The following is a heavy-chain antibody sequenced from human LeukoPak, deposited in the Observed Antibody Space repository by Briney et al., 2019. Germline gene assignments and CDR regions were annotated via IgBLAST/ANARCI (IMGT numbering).Heavy chain of an antibody. V-gene: IGHV4-4*07. CDR2: IYTSGST. J-gene: IGHJ5*02. Sequence: KPSETLSLTCTVSGGSISTYYWSWIRQPAGKGLEWIGRIYTSGSTNHNPSLKSRVTMSVDTSKNQFSLKLTSVTAADTAVYYCARDLRRSGSYVYWFDPWGQGTLVTVSS. CDR1: GGSISTYY. D-gene: IGHD1-26*01. CDR3: ARDLRRSGSYVYWFDP.